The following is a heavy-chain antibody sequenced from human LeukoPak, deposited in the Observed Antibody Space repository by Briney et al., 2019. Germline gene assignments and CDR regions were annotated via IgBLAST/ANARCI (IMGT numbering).Heavy chain of an antibody. CDR3: AKDAPSQTLYYDFWSGYGAFDI. Sequence: GGSLRLSCAASGFTFSSYAMSWVRQAPGKGLEWVSAISGSGGSTYYADSVKGRFTISRDNSKNTLYLQMNSLRAEDTAVYYCAKDAPSQTLYYDFWSGYGAFDIWGQGTMVTVSS. CDR1: GFTFSSYA. J-gene: IGHJ3*02. CDR2: ISGSGGST. D-gene: IGHD3-3*01. V-gene: IGHV3-23*01.